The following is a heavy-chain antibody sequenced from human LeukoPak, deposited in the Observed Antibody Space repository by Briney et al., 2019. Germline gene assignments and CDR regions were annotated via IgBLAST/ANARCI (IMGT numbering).Heavy chain of an antibody. Sequence: PGGSLRLSCAASGFTFSSYAMSWVRQAPGKGLEWVSAISGSGGSTYYADSVKGRFTISRDNSKNTLYLQMNSLRAEDTAVYYCAKLSGSGSFRLLGLVDYWGQGTLVTVSS. CDR2: ISGSGGST. CDR3: AKLSGSGSFRLLGLVDY. D-gene: IGHD3-10*01. CDR1: GFTFSSYA. J-gene: IGHJ4*02. V-gene: IGHV3-23*01.